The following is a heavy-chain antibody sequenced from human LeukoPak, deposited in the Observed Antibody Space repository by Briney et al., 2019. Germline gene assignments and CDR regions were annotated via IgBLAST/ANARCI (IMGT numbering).Heavy chain of an antibody. Sequence: SETLSLTCTVSGASISSGDYYWSWIRQPPGKDLEWIGHIYYNVGTYYNPSLKSRVTISVDTAKNQLSLKLTSVTDADTAVYYCARHADSGFGELAFDYWGQGTLVTVSS. D-gene: IGHD3-10*01. CDR3: ARHADSGFGELAFDY. CDR1: GASISSGDYY. CDR2: IYYNVGT. V-gene: IGHV4-30-4*01. J-gene: IGHJ4*02.